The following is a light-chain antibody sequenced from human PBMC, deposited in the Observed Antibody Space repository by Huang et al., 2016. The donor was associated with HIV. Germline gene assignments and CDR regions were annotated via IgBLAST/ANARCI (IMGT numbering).Light chain of an antibody. Sequence: EIVMTQYPDTLSVSPGERATLSCRASQSVRDKLAWYQQKPGQAPRLLLHATSTRAAGVPARFSGSGSGTEFTLTISSLQSEDCGVYYCQQYESWPPLTFGGGTKVEIK. J-gene: IGKJ4*01. CDR2: ATS. CDR3: QQYESWPPLT. CDR1: QSVRDK. V-gene: IGKV3-15*01.